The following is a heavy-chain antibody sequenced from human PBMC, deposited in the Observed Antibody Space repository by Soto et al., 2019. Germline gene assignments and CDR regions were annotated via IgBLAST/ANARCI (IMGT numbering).Heavy chain of an antibody. CDR3: AKGSYSGVYSDFDY. D-gene: IGHD1-26*01. CDR1: GFTFGSYW. CDR2: ISYDGSNK. J-gene: IGHJ4*02. Sequence: PGGSLRLSCAASGFTFGSYWMSWVRQAPGKGLEWVAIISYDGSNKYYADSVKGRFTLSRDNSKNTLYLQMNSLRAGDTAVYYCAKGSYSGVYSDFDYWGQGTLVTVSS. V-gene: IGHV3-30*18.